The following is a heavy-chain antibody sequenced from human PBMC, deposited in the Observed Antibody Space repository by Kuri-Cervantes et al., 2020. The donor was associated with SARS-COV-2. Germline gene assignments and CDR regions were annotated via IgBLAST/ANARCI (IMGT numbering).Heavy chain of an antibody. Sequence: GGSLRLSCAASGFTFSSYAMHWVRQAPGKGLEWVAVISYDGSNKYYADSVKGRFTISRDNSKNTPYLQMNSLRAEDTAVYYCARDNLIAAAGYNWFDPWGQGTLVTVSS. CDR1: GFTFSSYA. D-gene: IGHD6-13*01. J-gene: IGHJ5*02. V-gene: IGHV3-30*01. CDR2: ISYDGSNK. CDR3: ARDNLIAAAGYNWFDP.